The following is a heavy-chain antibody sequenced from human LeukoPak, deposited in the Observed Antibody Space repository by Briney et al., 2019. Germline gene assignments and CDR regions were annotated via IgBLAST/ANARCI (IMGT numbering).Heavy chain of an antibody. CDR2: IYSGGST. D-gene: IGHD5-24*01. V-gene: IGHV3-66*01. J-gene: IGHJ3*02. Sequence: GGPLRHSCAASGFIVSRNYMSWVRQAPGKGLEWVSVIYSGGSTYYADSVKGRFTISRDNSKTTLYLQMNSLSAEDTAVYYCAREMATAGGVFDIWGQGTMVTVSS. CDR1: GFIVSRNY. CDR3: AREMATAGGVFDI.